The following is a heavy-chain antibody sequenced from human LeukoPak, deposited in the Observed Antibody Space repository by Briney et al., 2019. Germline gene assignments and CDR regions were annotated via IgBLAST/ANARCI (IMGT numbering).Heavy chain of an antibody. Sequence: AGSLRLSCAASGFTFSNYWMSWVRQAAGKGLEWVANIKQDGSERNYEDSVKGRFTISRDNAKNSLYLQMNSLGAEDTAVYYCAKNPQCGGNTFFDYWGQGTLVTVSS. D-gene: IGHD4-23*01. CDR3: AKNPQCGGNTFFDY. CDR1: GFTFSNYW. CDR2: IKQDGSER. V-gene: IGHV3-7*01. J-gene: IGHJ4*02.